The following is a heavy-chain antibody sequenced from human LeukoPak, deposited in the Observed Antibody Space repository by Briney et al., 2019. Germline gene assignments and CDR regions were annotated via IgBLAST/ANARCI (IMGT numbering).Heavy chain of an antibody. D-gene: IGHD6-19*01. CDR3: ARCPIAVAGIRSQNWFDP. CDR2: ISAYNGNT. J-gene: IGHJ5*02. V-gene: IGHV1-18*01. CDR1: GYTFTSYG. Sequence: ASVKVSCKASGYTFTSYGISWVRQAPGQGLEWMGWISAYNGNTNYAQKLQGRVTMTTDTSTSTAYMELRSLRSDDTAAYYCARCPIAVAGIRSQNWFDPWGQGTLVTVSS.